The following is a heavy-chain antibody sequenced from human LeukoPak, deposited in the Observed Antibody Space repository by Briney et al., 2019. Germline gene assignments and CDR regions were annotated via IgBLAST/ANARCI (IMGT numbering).Heavy chain of an antibody. CDR1: XXNFITAA. J-gene: IGHJ3*01. D-gene: IGHD5-24*01. V-gene: IGHV3-23*01. CDR3: VKDIQLST. Sequence: GGSLRLSCAAXXXNFITAAMTWVRQAPXXXLEWVSLIGSSGGSTYYADSVKGRFTISRDNSNHTLSLQMNSLRVEDTAIYYCVKDIQLSTWGLGTMVTVSS. CDR2: IGSSGGST.